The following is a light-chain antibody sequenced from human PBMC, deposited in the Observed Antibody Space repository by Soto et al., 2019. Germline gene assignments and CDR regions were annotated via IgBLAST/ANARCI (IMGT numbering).Light chain of an antibody. CDR1: QSISSW. Sequence: DIQMTQSPSTLSASVGDRVTITCRASQSISSWLAWYQQKPGKAPKILIYDASSFESGVPSRFSGSGSGTEFTLTISSLQPDDFATYYCQQYNSYTPDTFGQGTKLEIK. CDR3: QQYNSYTPDT. J-gene: IGKJ2*01. CDR2: DAS. V-gene: IGKV1-5*01.